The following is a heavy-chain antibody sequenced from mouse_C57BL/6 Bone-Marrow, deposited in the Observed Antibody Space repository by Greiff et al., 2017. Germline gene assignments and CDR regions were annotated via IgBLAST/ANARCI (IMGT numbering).Heavy chain of an antibody. V-gene: IGHV5-9*01. Sequence: DVQLVESGGGLVKPGGSLKLSCAASGFTFSSYTMSWVRQTPEKRLEWVATISGGGGNTYYPDSVKGRFTIARDNAENTLYLQMSSLRSEDTALYYCARQGTFAYWGQGTLVTVSA. J-gene: IGHJ3*01. CDR3: ARQGTFAY. CDR2: ISGGGGNT. D-gene: IGHD2-14*01. CDR1: GFTFSSYT.